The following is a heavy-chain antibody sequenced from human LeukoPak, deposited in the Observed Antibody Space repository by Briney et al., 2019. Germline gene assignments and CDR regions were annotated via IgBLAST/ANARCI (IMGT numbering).Heavy chain of an antibody. Sequence: SETLSLTCTVSGGSISSYYWSWIRQPPGKGLEWIGYIHYGGSTTYNPSLKSRVTISVDTSKNQFSLKLSSVTAADTAVYYCARTTEGYCRGRSCYSYYYYMDVWGKGTTVTVSS. V-gene: IGHV4-59*01. J-gene: IGHJ6*03. D-gene: IGHD2-15*01. CDR2: IHYGGST. CDR1: GGSISSYY. CDR3: ARTTEGYCRGRSCYSYYYYMDV.